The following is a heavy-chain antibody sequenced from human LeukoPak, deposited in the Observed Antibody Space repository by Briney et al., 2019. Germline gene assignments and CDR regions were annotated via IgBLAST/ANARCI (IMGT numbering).Heavy chain of an antibody. D-gene: IGHD3-22*01. CDR2: ISDNGYDT. CDR1: GFTFSSSA. Sequence: GGSLRLSCAASGFTFSSSAMTWVRQAPGKGLEWVSAISDNGYDTFYADSVKGRFTISRDNAKNSLYLLMNSLRAEDTAVYYCARVNYDGSAYLDYWGQGTLVTVSS. CDR3: ARVNYDGSAYLDY. V-gene: IGHV3-23*01. J-gene: IGHJ4*02.